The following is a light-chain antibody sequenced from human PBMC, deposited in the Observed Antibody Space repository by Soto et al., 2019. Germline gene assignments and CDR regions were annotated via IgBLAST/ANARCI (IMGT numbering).Light chain of an antibody. CDR1: QSISSH. V-gene: IGKV1-39*01. J-gene: IGKJ1*01. CDR2: AAS. CDR3: QQSYGTPRT. Sequence: DIQMTHSPSSLYASIGDRVTITCRASQSISSHLNWYQQKPGKAPKLLIYAASSLQSGVPSRFRGSGSGTDFTLTISSLQPEDFATYYCQQSYGTPRTFGQGTKVEI.